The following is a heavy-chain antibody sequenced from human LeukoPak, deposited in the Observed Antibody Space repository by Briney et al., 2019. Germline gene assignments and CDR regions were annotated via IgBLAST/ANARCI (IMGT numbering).Heavy chain of an antibody. CDR2: IYTSGNT. D-gene: IGHD6-13*01. CDR1: GGSISSSSYY. Sequence: SETLSLTCTVSGGSISSSSYYWSWIRQPAGKGLEWIGRIYTSGNTNYNPSLKSRVTISVDTSKNQFSLNLNSVTAADTAVYYCARDQPGIPAAGTLFDYWGQGTLVTVSS. CDR3: ARDQPGIPAAGTLFDY. J-gene: IGHJ4*02. V-gene: IGHV4-61*02.